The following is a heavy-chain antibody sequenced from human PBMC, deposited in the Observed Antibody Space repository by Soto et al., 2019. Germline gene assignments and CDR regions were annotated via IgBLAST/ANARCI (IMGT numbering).Heavy chain of an antibody. D-gene: IGHD3-22*01. J-gene: IGHJ3*02. CDR3: ARGDYYDNSGPFSDAFDI. Sequence: GGSLILSCAASGFTFSSYWMSWVRQAPGKGLEWVANIKPDGREKYYVDSVKGRFTMSRDNVKNSLYLQMNSLRAEDTAVYYCARGDYYDNSGPFSDAFDIWGQGTMVTVS. CDR1: GFTFSSYW. CDR2: IKPDGREK. V-gene: IGHV3-7*04.